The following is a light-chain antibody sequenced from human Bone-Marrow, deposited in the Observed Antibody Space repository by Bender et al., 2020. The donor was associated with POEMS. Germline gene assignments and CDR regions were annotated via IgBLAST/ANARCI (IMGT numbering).Light chain of an antibody. V-gene: IGLV2-14*01. Sequence: QSALTQPASVSGSPGQSITISCTGTSSDVGGYNYVSWYQQHPGKAPKLIIYEVSYRPSGVSHRFSGSKSGNTASLTISGLQAADEADYFCCSYAGSSPVVFGGGTKLTVL. CDR2: EVS. CDR1: SSDVGGYNY. J-gene: IGLJ2*01. CDR3: CSYAGSSPVV.